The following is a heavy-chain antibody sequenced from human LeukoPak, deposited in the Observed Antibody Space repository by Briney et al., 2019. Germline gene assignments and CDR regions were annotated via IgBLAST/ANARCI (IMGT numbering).Heavy chain of an antibody. CDR1: GFIFSDFY. V-gene: IGHV3-11*01. J-gene: IGHJ4*02. D-gene: IGHD6-6*01. Sequence: GGSLRLSCSASGFIFSDFYMNWLRQAPGKGLEWVSYISDNGNKIHYADSVKGRFTISRDNSKNTLYLQMNSLRAEDTAVYFWGKDRYSSSSGYFDYWGQGTLVTVSS. CDR2: ISDNGNKI. CDR3: GKDRYSSSSGYFDY.